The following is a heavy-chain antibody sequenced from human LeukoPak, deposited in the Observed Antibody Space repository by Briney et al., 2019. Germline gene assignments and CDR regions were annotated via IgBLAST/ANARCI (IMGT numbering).Heavy chain of an antibody. CDR3: ARHQPDCSSTSCYTRVHVGFDI. J-gene: IGHJ3*02. CDR1: GGIISSYY. CDR2: IYTSEST. D-gene: IGHD2-2*02. Sequence: PSETLSLTCTVSGGIISSYYWSWIRQPPGKGLEWIGNIYTSESTNYNPSLKSRVTISVDTSKNQFSLKLSSVTAADTAVYYCARHQPDCSSTSCYTRVHVGFDIWGQGTMVTVSS. V-gene: IGHV4-4*09.